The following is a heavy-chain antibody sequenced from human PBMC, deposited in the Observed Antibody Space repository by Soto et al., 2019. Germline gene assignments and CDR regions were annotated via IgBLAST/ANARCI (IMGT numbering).Heavy chain of an antibody. CDR1: GYTFTSYG. J-gene: IGHJ5*02. V-gene: IGHV1-18*01. CDR3: ARVVGALGHWFDP. D-gene: IGHD1-26*01. CDR2: ISAYNGNT. Sequence: QVQLVQSGGEVKKPGASVKVSCKASGYTFTSYGISWVRQAPGQGLEWMGRISAYNGNTNYAQKLQGRATMTTDTSTSTASMALRSLRSDDTAVYYCARVVGALGHWFDPWGQGTLVTVSS.